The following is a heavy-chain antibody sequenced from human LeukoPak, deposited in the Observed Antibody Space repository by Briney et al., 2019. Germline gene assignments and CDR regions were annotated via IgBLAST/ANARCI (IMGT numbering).Heavy chain of an antibody. V-gene: IGHV3-53*01. CDR1: GFTVSSNY. CDR3: ARDLDYYDSSGYYTV. D-gene: IGHD3-22*01. Sequence: GGSLRLSCAASGFTVSSNYMSWVRQAPGKGLEWVSVIYSGGSTYYADSVKGRFTISRDNSKNTLYLQMNSLRAEDTAVYYCARDLDYYDSSGYYTVWGKGKMVTVSS. CDR2: IYSGGST. J-gene: IGHJ3*01.